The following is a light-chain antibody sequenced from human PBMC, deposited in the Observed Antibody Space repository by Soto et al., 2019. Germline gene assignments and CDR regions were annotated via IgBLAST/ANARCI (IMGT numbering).Light chain of an antibody. CDR1: SSNIGSNY. Sequence: QSVLTQPPSASGTPGQRVTISCSGSSSNIGSNYVYWYQQLPGTAPKLLIYRNNQRPSGVPDRFSGSKSGTSASLAISGLRSDDEADYYCAAWDDSLSGRVFGTGTKLTVL. V-gene: IGLV1-47*01. J-gene: IGLJ1*01. CDR2: RNN. CDR3: AAWDDSLSGRV.